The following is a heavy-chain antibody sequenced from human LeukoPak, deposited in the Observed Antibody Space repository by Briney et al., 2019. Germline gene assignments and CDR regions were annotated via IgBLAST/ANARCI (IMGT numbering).Heavy chain of an antibody. J-gene: IGHJ6*02. D-gene: IGHD3-22*01. V-gene: IGHV3-23*01. CDR3: AKPFYYDSSGHAYYYYGMDV. Sequence: GGSLRLSCAASGFTFSSYAMSWVRRAPGKGLEWVSGISGSGGSTNYADSVKGRITISRDNSKNTLYLQMNSLRAEDTAVYYCAKPFYYDSSGHAYYYYGMDVWGQGTTVTVSS. CDR2: ISGSGGST. CDR1: GFTFSSYA.